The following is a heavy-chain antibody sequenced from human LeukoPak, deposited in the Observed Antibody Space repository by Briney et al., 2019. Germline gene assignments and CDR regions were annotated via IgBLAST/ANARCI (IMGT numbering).Heavy chain of an antibody. D-gene: IGHD1-26*01. CDR3: ASSGSYRFDY. J-gene: IGHJ4*02. Sequence: GGSLRLSCAASGFTFSSYSMNWVRQAPGKGLEWVSHITASGTAMFYADSVKGRFTISRDNAKNSLYLQMNSLRDEDSAVYYCASSGSYRFDYWGQGTLVTVSS. V-gene: IGHV3-48*02. CDR1: GFTFSSYS. CDR2: ITASGTAM.